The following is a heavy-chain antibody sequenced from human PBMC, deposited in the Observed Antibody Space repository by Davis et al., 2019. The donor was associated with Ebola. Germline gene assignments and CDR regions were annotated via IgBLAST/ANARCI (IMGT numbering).Heavy chain of an antibody. Sequence: GESLKISCKDSGFSSSSHWIAWVRQMPGKGLEWVGIIYPCDSDTRYSPSFEGQVTISVDKSISTAYLQWSSLKASDTAIYYCARLASSSWFHGMDVWGQGTTVTVSS. D-gene: IGHD6-13*01. J-gene: IGHJ6*02. CDR2: IYPCDSDT. V-gene: IGHV5-51*01. CDR3: ARLASSSWFHGMDV. CDR1: GFSSSSHW.